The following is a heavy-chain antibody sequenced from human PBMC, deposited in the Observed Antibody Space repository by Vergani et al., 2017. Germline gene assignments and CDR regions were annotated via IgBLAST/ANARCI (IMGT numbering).Heavy chain of an antibody. D-gene: IGHD2-2*01. CDR1: GGTFSSYT. CDR2: IIPILGIA. Sequence: QVQLVQSGAEVKKPGSSVKVSCKASGGTFSSYTISWVRQAPGQGLEWMGRIIPILGIANYAQKFQGRVTITADKSTSTAYMELSSLRSADTAVYYCARGGCSITSCYGGGYYYGMDVWGQGTTVTVSS. CDR3: ARGGCSITSCYGGGYYYGMDV. V-gene: IGHV1-69*02. J-gene: IGHJ6*02.